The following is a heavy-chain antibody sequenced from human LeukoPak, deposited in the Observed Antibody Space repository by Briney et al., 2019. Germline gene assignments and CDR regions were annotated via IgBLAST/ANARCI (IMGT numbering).Heavy chain of an antibody. CDR1: DGSISIYY. V-gene: IGHV4-59*01. Sequence: SETLSLTCTVSDGSISIYYWNWIRQPPGKGLEWIGYIYNSGSSTIYNPSLQSRVTISVDMSKNQFSLRLSSVTAADTAVYFCVRDRELTYWGQGILVTVTS. CDR2: IYNSGSST. J-gene: IGHJ4*02. CDR3: VRDRELTY. D-gene: IGHD3-10*01.